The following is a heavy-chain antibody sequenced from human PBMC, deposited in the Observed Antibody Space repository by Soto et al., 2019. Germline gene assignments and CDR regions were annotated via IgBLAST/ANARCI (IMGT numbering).Heavy chain of an antibody. CDR3: TRAAWFPYLSFY. CDR2: ISSSGSTA. J-gene: IGHJ4*02. D-gene: IGHD3-10*01. Sequence: GGSLRLSCAASGFTFSRFELHWVRKAPGKGLEWISYISSSGSTAYYASSVEGRLTISRDNANNSVYLQMDSLRAEDTALYYCTRAAWFPYLSFYWGQGALVTVSS. V-gene: IGHV3-48*03. CDR1: GFTFSRFE.